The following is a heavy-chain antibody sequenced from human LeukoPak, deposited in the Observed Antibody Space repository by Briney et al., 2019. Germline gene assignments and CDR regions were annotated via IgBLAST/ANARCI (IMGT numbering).Heavy chain of an antibody. D-gene: IGHD6-19*01. V-gene: IGHV1-69*04. J-gene: IGHJ4*02. CDR3: ARVSKAVAGYFDY. CDR1: GGTFSSYA. Sequence: GSSVKVSCEASGGTFSSYAISWVRQAPGQGLEWMGRIIPIFGIANYAQKFQGRVTITADKSTSTAYMELSSLRSEDTAVYYCARVSKAVAGYFDYWGQGTLVTVSS. CDR2: IIPIFGIA.